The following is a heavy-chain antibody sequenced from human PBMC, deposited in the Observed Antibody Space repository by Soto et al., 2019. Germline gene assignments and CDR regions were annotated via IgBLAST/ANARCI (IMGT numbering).Heavy chain of an antibody. CDR1: GDSISSDNYY. V-gene: IGHV4-39*01. CDR2: IYYTGST. J-gene: IGHJ4*02. CDR3: ARHPGYAVPTVYATHYFNY. D-gene: IGHD2-8*01. Sequence: QLQLQESGPGLVKPSETLSLTCTVSGDSISSDNYYCGRIRQPPGKGLEWIGSIYYTGSTYYNPSRKRRVTMSVDTSRSQFSLKLSSVTAADTAVYYCARHPGYAVPTVYATHYFNYWGQGILVTVST.